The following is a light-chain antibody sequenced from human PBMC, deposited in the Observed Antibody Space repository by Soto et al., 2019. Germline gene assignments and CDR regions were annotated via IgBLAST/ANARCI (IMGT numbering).Light chain of an antibody. CDR3: QQYGSLSWT. CDR2: AAS. Sequence: EIGLTQSPGTQSLSPGERATLSCRASQNFYSNYLAWYQQKPGQAPRIIIFAASGRATGIPDRFSGSGSGTDFTLTIGRLEPEDFAVYYCQQYGSLSWTFGQGTKVAIK. J-gene: IGKJ1*01. V-gene: IGKV3-20*01. CDR1: QNFYSNY.